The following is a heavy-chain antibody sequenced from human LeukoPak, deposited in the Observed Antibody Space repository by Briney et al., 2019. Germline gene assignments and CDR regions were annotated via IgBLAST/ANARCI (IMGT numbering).Heavy chain of an antibody. V-gene: IGHV4-59*01. D-gene: IGHD2-21*02. CDR3: ARKKSGGDWVFDY. Sequence: SETLSLTCTVSGGSISSYYWSWIRQPPGKGLEWIGYIYYSGSTNSKPSLKSRVTISVDTSKNQFPLKLSSVPAADTAVYYCARKKSGGDWVFDYWGQGTLVTVSS. CDR1: GGSISSYY. CDR2: IYYSGST. J-gene: IGHJ4*02.